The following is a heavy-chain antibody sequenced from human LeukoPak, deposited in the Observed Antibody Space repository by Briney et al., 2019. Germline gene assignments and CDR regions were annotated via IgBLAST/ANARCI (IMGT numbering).Heavy chain of an antibody. CDR3: TRDLPDTAMVTLRYYYGMDV. J-gene: IGHJ6*02. CDR1: GFTFGDYA. D-gene: IGHD5-18*01. Sequence: PGGSLRLSCTASGFTFGDYAMSWVRQAPGKGLEWVGFIRSKAYGGTTEYAASVKGRFTISRDDSKSIAYLQMNSLKTEDTAVYYCTRDLPDTAMVTLRYYYGMDVWGQGTTVTVSS. V-gene: IGHV3-49*04. CDR2: IRSKAYGGTT.